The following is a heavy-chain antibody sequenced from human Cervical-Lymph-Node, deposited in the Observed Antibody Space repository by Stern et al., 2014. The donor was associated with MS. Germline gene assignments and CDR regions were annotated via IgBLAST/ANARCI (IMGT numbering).Heavy chain of an antibody. CDR3: ATPSLPFF. Sequence: VQLVQSGAEVEKPGASVKVSCKTSGYDFNTYDITWVRQAPGKGLAWMGWMTHRNGNSVYAPQFQGRVTMTRDTSLRTAYMELRGLRSDDTAVYYCATPSLPFFWGRGTLITVSS. CDR1: GYDFNTYD. CDR2: MTHRNGNS. D-gene: IGHD3-3*01. J-gene: IGHJ4*02. V-gene: IGHV1-8*01.